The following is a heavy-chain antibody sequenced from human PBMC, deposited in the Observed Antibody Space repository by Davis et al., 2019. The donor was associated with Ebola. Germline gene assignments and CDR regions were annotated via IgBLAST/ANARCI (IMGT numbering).Heavy chain of an antibody. V-gene: IGHV3-21*01. Sequence: GGSLRLSCVASKFTFSGYSMNWVRQAPGKGLEWISSLTGIGDYIYYADSVKGRFTISRDNAKNSLYLQMNSLRAEDTAIYYCARGFYDITGYYHYYNGMDVWGQGTTVTVS. D-gene: IGHD3-22*01. CDR2: LTGIGDYI. CDR3: ARGFYDITGYYHYYNGMDV. CDR1: KFTFSGYS. J-gene: IGHJ6*02.